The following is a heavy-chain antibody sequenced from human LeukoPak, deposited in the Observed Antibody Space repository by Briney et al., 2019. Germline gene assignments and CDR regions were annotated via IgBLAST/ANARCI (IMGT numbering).Heavy chain of an antibody. CDR1: GGSISSGGYY. D-gene: IGHD2-2*01. V-gene: IGHV4-30-2*01. Sequence: SETLSLTCTVSGGSISSGGYYWSWIRQPPGKGLEWIGYIYHSGSTYYNPSLKSRVTISVDRSKNQFSLKLSSVTAADTAVYYCARDRIVVVPAATVAAAGTWGQGTLVTVSS. J-gene: IGHJ4*02. CDR3: ARDRIVVVPAATVAAAGT. CDR2: IYHSGST.